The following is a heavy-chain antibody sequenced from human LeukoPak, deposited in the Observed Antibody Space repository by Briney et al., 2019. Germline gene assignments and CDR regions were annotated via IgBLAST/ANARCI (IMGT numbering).Heavy chain of an antibody. J-gene: IGHJ4*02. CDR3: ARGKELLRWPKSVDY. D-gene: IGHD4-23*01. CDR1: GYSISSNNW. V-gene: IGHV4-28*03. Sequence: SDTLSLTCAVSGYSISSNNWWAWIRQPPGKGLEWIGYIYYSGNTYYNPYNPSLTSRVTMSVDTSKNRFSLKLSSVTAADTAVYYCARGKELLRWPKSVDYWGQGTLVTVSS. CDR2: IYYSGNT.